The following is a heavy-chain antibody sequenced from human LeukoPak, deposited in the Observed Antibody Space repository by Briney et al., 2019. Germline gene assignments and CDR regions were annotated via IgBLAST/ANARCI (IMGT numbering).Heavy chain of an antibody. CDR3: ARGPRIAARYFDY. D-gene: IGHD6-6*01. CDR1: GGSFSGYY. Sequence: SETLSLTCAVYGGSFSGYYWSWIRQPPGKGLEWIGEINHSGSTNYNPSFKSRVTISVDTSKNQFSLKLSSVTAADTAVYYCARGPRIAARYFDYWGQGTLVTVSS. J-gene: IGHJ4*02. CDR2: INHSGST. V-gene: IGHV4-34*01.